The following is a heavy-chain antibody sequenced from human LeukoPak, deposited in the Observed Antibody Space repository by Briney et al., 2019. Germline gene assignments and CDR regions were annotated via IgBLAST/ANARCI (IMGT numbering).Heavy chain of an antibody. J-gene: IGHJ6*01. Sequence: GGSLRLSCAASGFTVSSNYMSWVRQAPGKGLEWVSVIYSGGSTYYADSVKGRFTISRDNSKNTLYLQMNSLRAEDTAVYYCARGQYCGGDCGYYYYYGMDVWGKGPRSPSPQ. CDR3: ARGQYCGGDCGYYYYYGMDV. D-gene: IGHD2-21*02. V-gene: IGHV3-66*01. CDR2: IYSGGST. CDR1: GFTVSSNY.